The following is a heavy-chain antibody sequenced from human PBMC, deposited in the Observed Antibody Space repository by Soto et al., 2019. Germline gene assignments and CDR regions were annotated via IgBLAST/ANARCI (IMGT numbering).Heavy chain of an antibody. V-gene: IGHV1-18*01. J-gene: IGHJ6*03. Sequence: ASVKVSSKASGYTFTSYGISWVRQAPGQRLEWMGWISAYNGNTNYAQKLQGRVTMTTDTSTSTAYMELRSLRSDDTAVYYCARASWIQLWLIPDYYYYMDVWGKGTTVTVSS. CDR2: ISAYNGNT. CDR1: GYTFTSYG. D-gene: IGHD5-18*01. CDR3: ARASWIQLWLIPDYYYYMDV.